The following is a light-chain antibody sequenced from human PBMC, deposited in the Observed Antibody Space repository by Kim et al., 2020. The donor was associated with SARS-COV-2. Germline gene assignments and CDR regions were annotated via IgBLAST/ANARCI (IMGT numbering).Light chain of an antibody. CDR1: QSISTY. Sequence: DIQMTQSPSSLSASVGDRVTITCRASQSISTYLNWYQHRPGKAPRLLMFAASSVQSGVPSRFSGSGSGTDFTLTIYSLQPEDLATYHCQQSYSTPYTFGPGTKLEI. V-gene: IGKV1-39*01. CDR2: AAS. CDR3: QQSYSTPYT. J-gene: IGKJ2*01.